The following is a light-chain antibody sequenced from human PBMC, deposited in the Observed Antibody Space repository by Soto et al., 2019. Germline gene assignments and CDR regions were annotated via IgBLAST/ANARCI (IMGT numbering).Light chain of an antibody. CDR2: EVS. CDR1: QSLLCIGGETY. Sequence: DIVMSLTPLFLSVTRGQPASISCRSRQSLLCIGGETYLFWYQQRPGQSPKLLIYEVSNRVSGVPARFSGSGSGTDFTLKISSVEPEDTAIYYCQQSAQLPITFGQGTRLEIK. V-gene: IGKV2D-29*02. CDR3: QQSAQLPIT. J-gene: IGKJ5*01.